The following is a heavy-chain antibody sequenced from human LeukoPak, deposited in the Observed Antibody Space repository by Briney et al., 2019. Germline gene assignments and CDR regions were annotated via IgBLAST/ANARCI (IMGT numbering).Heavy chain of an antibody. J-gene: IGHJ4*02. CDR1: GGSISSGSYY. V-gene: IGHV4-61*02. D-gene: IGHD2-8*01. CDR2: IYTSGST. CDR3: ARDRNAEWRIFDY. Sequence: PSETLSLTCTVSGGSISSGSYYWSWIRQPAGKGLEWIGLIYTSGSTNYNPSLKSRVTISVDTSKNQFSLKLSSVTAADTAVYYCARDRNAEWRIFDYWGQGTLVTVSS.